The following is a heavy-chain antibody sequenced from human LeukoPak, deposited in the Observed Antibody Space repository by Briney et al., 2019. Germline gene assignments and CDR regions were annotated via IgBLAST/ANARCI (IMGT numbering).Heavy chain of an antibody. CDR3: AKDAPDIVVVVAAGYYFDY. Sequence: GGSLRLSCAASGFTFSSYAMSWVRQAPGKGLEWVSTINGSGGSTNYADSLKGRFTISRDNSKNTLYLQMNSLRAEDTAVYYCAKDAPDIVVVVAAGYYFDYWGQGTLVTVSS. V-gene: IGHV3-23*01. CDR1: GFTFSSYA. J-gene: IGHJ4*02. CDR2: INGSGGST. D-gene: IGHD2-15*01.